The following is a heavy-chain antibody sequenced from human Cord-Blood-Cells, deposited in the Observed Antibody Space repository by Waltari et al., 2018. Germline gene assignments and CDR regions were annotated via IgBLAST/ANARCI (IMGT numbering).Heavy chain of an antibody. J-gene: IGHJ5*02. CDR2: INRNSGGT. Sequence: QVQLVQSGAEVKKPGASVKVSCKASGYTFTGYYMHWVRQAPGQGLEWMGWINRNSGGTNYAQKLQGRVTITRDTSISTAYMELSRLRSDDTAVYYCARAIVGATYNWFDPWGQGTLVTVSS. V-gene: IGHV1-2*02. CDR3: ARAIVGATYNWFDP. D-gene: IGHD1-26*01. CDR1: GYTFTGYY.